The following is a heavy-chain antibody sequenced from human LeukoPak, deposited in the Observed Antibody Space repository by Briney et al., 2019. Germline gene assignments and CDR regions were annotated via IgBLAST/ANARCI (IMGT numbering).Heavy chain of an antibody. J-gene: IGHJ4*02. CDR2: MSYIGST. D-gene: IGHD3-22*01. V-gene: IGHV4-59*12. CDR1: GGSLSGYY. Sequence: PSETLSLTCALSGGSLSGYYWSWIRQFPGKGLGWIAYMSYIGSTNYNPSLRSRVTISIDTSKNQLSLALTSVPAAATAVYYCASWSTSSYYVTRVDHWGQGTLVTVSS. CDR3: ASWSTSSYYVTRVDH.